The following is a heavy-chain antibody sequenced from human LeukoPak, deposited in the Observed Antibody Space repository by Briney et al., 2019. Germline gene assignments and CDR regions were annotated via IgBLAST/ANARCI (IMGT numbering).Heavy chain of an antibody. V-gene: IGHV3-23*01. Sequence: GGSLRLSCAASGVTFSTYAMSWVRQASGKGLEWVSTISPTGGGTFYANSVKGRFTISRDNSKSLLFLQMNSLRAEDTALYYCVGFLDYFSFDIWGQGSMVTVSS. CDR2: ISPTGGGT. CDR1: GVTFSTYA. D-gene: IGHD3/OR15-3a*01. CDR3: VGFLDYFSFDI. J-gene: IGHJ3*02.